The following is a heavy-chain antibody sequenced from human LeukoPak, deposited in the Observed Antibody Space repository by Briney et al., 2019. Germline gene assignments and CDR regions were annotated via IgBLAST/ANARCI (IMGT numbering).Heavy chain of an antibody. J-gene: IGHJ3*02. CDR3: ACDSSGYWLDAFDI. Sequence: PSETLSLTCTVSGGSISSYYWSWIRQPPGKGLEWIGYIYYSGSTNYNPSLKSRVTISVDTSKNQFSLKLSSVTAADTAVYYCACDSSGYWLDAFDIWGQGTMATVSS. D-gene: IGHD3-22*01. CDR2: IYYSGST. CDR1: GGSISSYY. V-gene: IGHV4-59*01.